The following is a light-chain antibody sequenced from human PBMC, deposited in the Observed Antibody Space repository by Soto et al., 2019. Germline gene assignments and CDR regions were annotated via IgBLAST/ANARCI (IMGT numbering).Light chain of an antibody. CDR1: QSISSY. J-gene: IGKJ5*01. CDR2: AAS. Sequence: IQTTQSPSSLSASVVDRFTITCRASQSISSYLRWYQQKPGKAPKLLICAASSLQSGVPSRFSGSGSGTDFTLTISSLQPEDFATYYCQQSYSTPPITFGQGTRLEIK. V-gene: IGKV1-39*01. CDR3: QQSYSTPPIT.